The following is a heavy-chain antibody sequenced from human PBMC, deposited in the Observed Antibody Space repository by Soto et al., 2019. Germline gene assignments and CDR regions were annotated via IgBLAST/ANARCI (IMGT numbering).Heavy chain of an antibody. CDR2: IYPGDSDT. J-gene: IGHJ6*02. D-gene: IGHD2-2*01. Sequence: GESLKISCKGSGYSFTSYWIGWVRQMPGKGLEWMGIIYPGDSDTRYSPSFQGQVTISADKSISTAYLQWSSLKASDTAMHYCARPYCSSTSCPYYYGMDVWGQGTTVTVSS. CDR1: GYSFTSYW. CDR3: ARPYCSSTSCPYYYGMDV. V-gene: IGHV5-51*01.